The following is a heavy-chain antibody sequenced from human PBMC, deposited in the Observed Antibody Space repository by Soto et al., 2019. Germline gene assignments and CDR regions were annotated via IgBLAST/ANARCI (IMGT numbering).Heavy chain of an antibody. V-gene: IGHV4-34*01. CDR3: ARGRPSTNYDSSRLGMDV. Sequence: SETLSLTCAVYRGSFSGYYWSWIRQPPGKGLERIGEINHSGLTNYNPSLKSRVTISLDTSKNQFSLKLSSVTAADTAVYYCARGRPSTNYDSSRLGMDVWGQGTTVTVSS. CDR2: INHSGLT. CDR1: RGSFSGYY. D-gene: IGHD3-22*01. J-gene: IGHJ6*02.